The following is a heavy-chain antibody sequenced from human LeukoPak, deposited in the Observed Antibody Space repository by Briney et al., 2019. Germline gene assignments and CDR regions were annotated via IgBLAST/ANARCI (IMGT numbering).Heavy chain of an antibody. CDR2: ISRTSSDI. V-gene: IGHV3-21*01. Sequence: GGSLRLSCAPSGFTFSHYSMDWVRQAPGKGLEWVSSISRTSSDIYYADSVKGRFTISRDNAKNSLYLQMNSLRAEDTAVYYCARGVPDDYWGQGTLVTVSS. CDR1: GFTFSHYS. CDR3: ARGVPDDY. D-gene: IGHD1-14*01. J-gene: IGHJ4*02.